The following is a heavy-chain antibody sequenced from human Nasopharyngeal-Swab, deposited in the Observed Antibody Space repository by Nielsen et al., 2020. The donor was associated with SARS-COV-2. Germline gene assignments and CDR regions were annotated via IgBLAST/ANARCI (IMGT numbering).Heavy chain of an antibody. CDR1: GFTFSSYG. Sequence: GGSLRLSCAASGFTFSSYGMHWVRQAPAKGLEWVAVIWYDGSNKYYADSVKGRFTISRDNSKNTLYLQMNSLRAEDTAVYYCARDSGGPSSGWSPANLDYWGQGTLVTVSS. CDR2: IWYDGSNK. CDR3: ARDSGGPSSGWSPANLDY. J-gene: IGHJ4*02. D-gene: IGHD6-19*01. V-gene: IGHV3-33*01.